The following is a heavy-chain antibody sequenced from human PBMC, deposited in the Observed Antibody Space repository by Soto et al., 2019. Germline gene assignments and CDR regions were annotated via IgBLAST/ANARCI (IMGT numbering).Heavy chain of an antibody. CDR1: GGAFSSYA. Sequence: VKVSCKPAGGAFSSYAISRGRHTPGQGLEGMGGIISIFGTANYAQKFQDRVTITADRSTSTAYMELSSLRSENTAVYYCARDDSMVRGVIMEYYYGMDVWGQGTTVTVSS. D-gene: IGHD3-10*01. CDR3: ARDDSMVRGVIMEYYYGMDV. V-gene: IGHV1-69*06. J-gene: IGHJ6*02. CDR2: IISIFGTA.